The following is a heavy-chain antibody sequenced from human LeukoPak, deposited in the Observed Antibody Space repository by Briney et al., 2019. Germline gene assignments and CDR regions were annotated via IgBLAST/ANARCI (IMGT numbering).Heavy chain of an antibody. CDR1: GFIFSSFT. D-gene: IGHD2/OR15-2a*01. V-gene: IGHV3-21*01. CDR3: ARDYTTAQLNDY. CDR2: ISSSSNYI. Sequence: GGSLRLSCTASGFIFSSFTMNWVRQAPGKGLEWISSISSSSNYIYYADSVKGRFTTSRDNAKNSLYLQMNSLRAEDTAVYYCARDYTTAQLNDYWGQGTLVTVSS. J-gene: IGHJ4*02.